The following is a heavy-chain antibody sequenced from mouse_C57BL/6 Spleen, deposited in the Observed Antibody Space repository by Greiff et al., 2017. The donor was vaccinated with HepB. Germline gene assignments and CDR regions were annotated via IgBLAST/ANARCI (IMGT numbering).Heavy chain of an antibody. Sequence: DVHLVESGEGLVKPGGSLKLSCAASGFTFSSYAMSWVRQTPEKRLEWVAYISSGGDYIYYADTVKGRFTISRDNARNTLYLQMSSLKSEDTAMYYCTRVDSSGYAMDYWGQGTSVTVSS. CDR3: TRVDSSGYAMDY. CDR2: ISSGGDYI. CDR1: GFTFSSYA. J-gene: IGHJ4*01. D-gene: IGHD3-2*02. V-gene: IGHV5-9-1*02.